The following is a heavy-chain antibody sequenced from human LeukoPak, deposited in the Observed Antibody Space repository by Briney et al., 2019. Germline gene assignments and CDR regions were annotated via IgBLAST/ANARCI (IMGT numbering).Heavy chain of an antibody. Sequence: SETLSLTCTVSGDSLTGHYWGWIRQPPGKGLEWIGNIYYTGNTYYNPSLKSRVTISLDTSKNQFSLKVISMTAADTAVYYCTRYDLPFDYWGQGTLVTVSS. CDR2: IYYTGNT. J-gene: IGHJ4*02. D-gene: IGHD3-3*01. CDR1: GDSLTGHY. V-gene: IGHV4-39*07. CDR3: TRYDLPFDY.